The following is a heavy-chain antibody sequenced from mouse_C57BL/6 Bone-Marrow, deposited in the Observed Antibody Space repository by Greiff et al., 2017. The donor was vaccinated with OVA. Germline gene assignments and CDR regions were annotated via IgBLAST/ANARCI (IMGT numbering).Heavy chain of an antibody. CDR3: SLSTTTGGFAY. J-gene: IGHJ3*01. CDR2: INPYNGGT. V-gene: IGHV1-19*01. D-gene: IGHD1-1*01. CDR1: GYTFTDYY. Sequence: EVQLVESGPVLVKPGASVKMSCKASGYTFTDYYMNWVKQSHGKSLEWIGVINPYNGGTSYNQKFKGKATLTVDKSSSTAYMELNSLTSEDSAVYYCSLSTTTGGFAYWGQGTLVTVSA.